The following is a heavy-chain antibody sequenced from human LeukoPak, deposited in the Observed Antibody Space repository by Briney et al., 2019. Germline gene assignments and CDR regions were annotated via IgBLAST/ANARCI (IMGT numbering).Heavy chain of an antibody. D-gene: IGHD6-13*01. CDR1: GYTFTSYD. J-gene: IGHJ6*03. Sequence: ASVKVSCKASGYTFTSYDINWVRQATGQGLEWMGWINPNSGNTGYAQKFQGRVTMTRNTSISTAYMELSSLRSEDTAVYYCARVGIAAAGKGYYYYYMDVWGKGTTITVSS. CDR3: ARVGIAAAGKGYYYYYMDV. CDR2: INPNSGNT. V-gene: IGHV1-8*01.